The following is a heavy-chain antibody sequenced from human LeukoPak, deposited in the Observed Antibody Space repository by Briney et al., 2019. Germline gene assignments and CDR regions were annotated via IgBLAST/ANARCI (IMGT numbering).Heavy chain of an antibody. CDR3: ARDVGYNLSGYYYYYGMDV. CDR2: INHSGST. J-gene: IGHJ6*02. V-gene: IGHV4-34*01. CDR1: GGSFSGYY. D-gene: IGHD1-1*01. Sequence: KSSETLSLTCAVYGGSFSGYYWSWIRQPPGKGLEWIGEINHSGSTNYNPSLKSRVTISVDTSKNQFSLKLSSVTAADTAVYYCARDVGYNLSGYYYYYGMDVWGQGTTVTVSS.